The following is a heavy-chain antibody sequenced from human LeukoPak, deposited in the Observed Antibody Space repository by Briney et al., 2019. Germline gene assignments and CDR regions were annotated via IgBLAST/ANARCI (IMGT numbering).Heavy chain of an antibody. J-gene: IGHJ4*02. CDR3: ARGGGIYCSSTSCPPGEYYFDY. D-gene: IGHD2-2*01. Sequence: ASVKVSCKASGYTFTSYGISWVRQAPGQGLEWMGWISAYNGNTNYAQKLQGRVTMTTDTSTSTAYMELRSLRSDDTAVYYCARGGGIYCSSTSCPPGEYYFDYWGQGTLVTVSS. CDR1: GYTFTSYG. V-gene: IGHV1-18*01. CDR2: ISAYNGNT.